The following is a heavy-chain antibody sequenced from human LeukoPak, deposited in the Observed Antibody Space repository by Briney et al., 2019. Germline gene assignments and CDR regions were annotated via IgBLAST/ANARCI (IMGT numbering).Heavy chain of an antibody. V-gene: IGHV3-21*01. Sequence: GGSLRLSCAASGFTFSSYSMNWVRQAPGKGLEWVSSISSSSSYIYYVDSVKGRFTISRDNAKNSLYLQMNSLTVEDTAVYYCARGWGNIRTTGSSFDNWGQGTLVTVSS. D-gene: IGHD7-27*01. CDR1: GFTFSSYS. J-gene: IGHJ4*02. CDR3: ARGWGNIRTTGSSFDN. CDR2: ISSSSSYI.